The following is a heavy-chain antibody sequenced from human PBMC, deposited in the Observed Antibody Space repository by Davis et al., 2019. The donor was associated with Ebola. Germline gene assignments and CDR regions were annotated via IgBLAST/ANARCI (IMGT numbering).Heavy chain of an antibody. CDR2: INPNSGGT. V-gene: IGHV1-2*04. CDR3: ARGCRATVLMGEWYFDL. J-gene: IGHJ2*01. Sequence: ASVKVSCKASGYTFTGYYMHWVRQAPGQGLEWMGWINPNSGGTNYAQKFQGWVTMTRDTSISTAYMDMSRLTSDDTAVYYCARGCRATVLMGEWYFDLWGRGTLVTVSS. CDR1: GYTFTGYY. D-gene: IGHD4-23*01.